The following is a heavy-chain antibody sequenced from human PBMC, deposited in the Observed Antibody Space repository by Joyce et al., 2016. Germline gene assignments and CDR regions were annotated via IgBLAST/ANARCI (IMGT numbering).Heavy chain of an antibody. J-gene: IGHJ4*02. CDR2: ISISSNYI. D-gene: IGHD6-19*01. CDR3: VRGLASGWYRGFDY. Sequence: EVQLMESGGGLVKPGGSLRLSCAASGFTFSSFSMTWVRQAPGKGLEVVSFISISSNYIYDADSVKGRFIISRDNAQNSLYLQMNNLRAEDTAVYYCVRGLASGWYRGFDYWGQGTLVSVSS. V-gene: IGHV3-21*06. CDR1: GFTFSSFS.